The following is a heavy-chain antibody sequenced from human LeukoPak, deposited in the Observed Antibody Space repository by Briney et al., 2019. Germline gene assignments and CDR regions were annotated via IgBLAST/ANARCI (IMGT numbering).Heavy chain of an antibody. CDR2: INPNSGNT. V-gene: IGHV1-8*03. CDR1: GGTFSSYA. CDR3: ARAGRFDSGHAWFDP. J-gene: IGHJ5*02. Sequence: GASVKVSCKASGGTFSSYAISWVRQATGQGLEWMGWINPNSGNTGYAQKFQGRVTFTRNTSISTAYMELSSLRSEDTAVYYCARAGRFDSGHAWFDPWGQGTLVTVSS. D-gene: IGHD5-12*01.